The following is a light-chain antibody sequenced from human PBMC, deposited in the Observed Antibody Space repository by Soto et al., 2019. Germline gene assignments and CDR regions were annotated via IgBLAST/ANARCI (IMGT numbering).Light chain of an antibody. J-gene: IGKJ5*01. V-gene: IGKV3-20*01. CDR1: QSVKSSY. CDR3: QRYGSSPLIT. CDR2: GTS. Sequence: EIVLTQSPGTLSLSPGERATLPCRASQSVKSSYLAWYQHKPGQAPRLLIYGTSSRATSIPDRFSGSGSGTDFTLTISRLEPEDFAVDFCQRYGSSPLITFGQGTRLEIK.